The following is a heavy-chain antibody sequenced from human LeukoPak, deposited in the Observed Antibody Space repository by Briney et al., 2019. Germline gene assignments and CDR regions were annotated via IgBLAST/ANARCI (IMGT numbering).Heavy chain of an antibody. CDR3: ARGGSSASAPYY. CDR1: GSTVSSNH. CDR2: IYSDGNT. D-gene: IGHD2-21*01. V-gene: IGHV3-53*01. Sequence: GGSLRLSCAASGSTVSSNHMSWIRQAPGKGLEWVSVIYSDGNTHYADSVKGRFTSSRDNSKNTLFLQMNSLRAEDTAVYYCARGGSSASAPYYWGQGTLVTVSS. J-gene: IGHJ4*02.